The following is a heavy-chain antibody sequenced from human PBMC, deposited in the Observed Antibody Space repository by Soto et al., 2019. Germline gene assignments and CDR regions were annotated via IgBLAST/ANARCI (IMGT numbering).Heavy chain of an antibody. CDR3: AREGGSSSWYGYYGMDV. CDR1: GFTVSSNY. V-gene: IGHV3-53*02. Sequence: EVQLVETGGGLIQPGGSLRLSCAASGFTVSSNYMSWVRQAPGKGLEWVSVIYSGGSTYYADSVKGRFTISRDNSKNTLYLQMNSLRAEDTAVYYCAREGGSSSWYGYYGMDVWGQGTTVTVSS. J-gene: IGHJ6*02. D-gene: IGHD6-13*01. CDR2: IYSGGST.